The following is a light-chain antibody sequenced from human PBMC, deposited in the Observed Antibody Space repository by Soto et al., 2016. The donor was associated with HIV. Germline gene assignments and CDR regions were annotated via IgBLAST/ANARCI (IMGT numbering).Light chain of an antibody. CDR1: KLGDKY. CDR3: QAWDSSTALYV. V-gene: IGLV3-1*01. CDR2: QDD. J-gene: IGLJ1*01. Sequence: SYELTQPPSVSVSPGQTASITCSGDKLGDKYASWYQQKPGQSPVVVIYQDDKRPSGMSERFSGFNSGNTATLTISGTQAMDEADYYCQAWDSSTALYVSGTGTKVTVL.